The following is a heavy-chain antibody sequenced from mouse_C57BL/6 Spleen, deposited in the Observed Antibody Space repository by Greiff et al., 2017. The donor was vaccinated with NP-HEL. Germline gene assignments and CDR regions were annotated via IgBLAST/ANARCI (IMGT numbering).Heavy chain of an antibody. CDR3: ARGHYDYDGGVFDY. V-gene: IGHV1-20*01. D-gene: IGHD2-4*01. CDR1: GYSFTGYF. CDR2: INPYNGDT. Sequence: VQLQQSGPELVKPGDSVKISCKASGYSFTGYFMNWVMQSHGKSLEWIGRINPYNGDTFYNQKFKGKATLTVDKSSSTAHMELRSLTSEDSAVYYCARGHYDYDGGVFDYWGQGTTLTVSS. J-gene: IGHJ2*01.